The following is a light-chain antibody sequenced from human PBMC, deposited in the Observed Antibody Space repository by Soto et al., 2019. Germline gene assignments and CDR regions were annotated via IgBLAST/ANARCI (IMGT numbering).Light chain of an antibody. CDR3: QQYYNLPYT. J-gene: IGKJ2*01. V-gene: IGKV3-15*01. CDR2: GAS. CDR1: QSVSSN. Sequence: EIVMTQSPATLSVSPGERATLSCRASQSVSSNFAWYQQKPGQAPRLLIYGASTRATGIPARFSGSRSGTEFTLTISSLQSEDFAAYYCQQYYNLPYTFGQGTKLEIK.